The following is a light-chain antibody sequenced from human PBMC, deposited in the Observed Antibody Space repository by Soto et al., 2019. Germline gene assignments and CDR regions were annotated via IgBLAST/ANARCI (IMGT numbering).Light chain of an antibody. CDR3: QQYGGSPRT. Sequence: EIVVTESPCTLSLSPGEGATLSCGASQSVGGTFLAWYQQKGGQAPRLLIHGASNRATGIPDRFSGSGSGTDFTLTISRLEPEDFAVYYCQQYGGSPRTFGQGTKVDI. J-gene: IGKJ1*01. V-gene: IGKV3-20*01. CDR1: QSVGGTF. CDR2: GAS.